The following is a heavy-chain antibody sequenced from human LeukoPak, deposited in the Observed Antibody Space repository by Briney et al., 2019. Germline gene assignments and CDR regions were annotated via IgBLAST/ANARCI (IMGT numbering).Heavy chain of an antibody. J-gene: IGHJ4*02. Sequence: PGGSLRLSCATSGFIFSNYAVNWVRQAPGKGLEWVSIISGSGDTTYYADFVKGRFTISRDNAKNSLFLQMNSLRAEDTAVYFCARDGPHSGTYYYDYWGQGTLVTVSS. CDR1: GFIFSNYA. CDR3: ARDGPHSGTYYYDY. CDR2: ISGSGDTT. D-gene: IGHD1-26*01. V-gene: IGHV3-23*01.